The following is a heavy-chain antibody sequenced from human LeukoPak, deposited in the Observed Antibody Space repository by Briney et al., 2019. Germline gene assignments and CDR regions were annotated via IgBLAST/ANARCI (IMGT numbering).Heavy chain of an antibody. V-gene: IGHV1-8*01. CDR1: GYTFTTYD. D-gene: IGHD3-22*01. J-gene: IGHJ4*02. CDR3: ARGYYDSSGYYFDY. Sequence: ASVKVSCKASGYTFTTYDFNWVRQATGQGLEWMGWMNPNSGNTVYEQKFQGRVTMTRNTSISTAYMDLSSLRSEDTAVYYCARGYYDSSGYYFDYWGQGTLLTVSS. CDR2: MNPNSGNT.